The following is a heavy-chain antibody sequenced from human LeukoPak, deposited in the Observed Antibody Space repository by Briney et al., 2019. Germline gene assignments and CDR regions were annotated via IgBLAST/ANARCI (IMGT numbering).Heavy chain of an antibody. V-gene: IGHV3-11*01. D-gene: IGHD1-26*01. CDR2: ISSSGSTI. CDR3: ARDEGSYGDNWFDP. Sequence: GGSLRLSYAASGFTFSDYYMSWIRQAPGKGLEWVSYISSSGSTIYYADSVKGRFTISRDNAKNSLYLQMNSLRAEDTAVYYCARDEGSYGDNWFDPWGQGTLVTVSS. J-gene: IGHJ5*02. CDR1: GFTFSDYY.